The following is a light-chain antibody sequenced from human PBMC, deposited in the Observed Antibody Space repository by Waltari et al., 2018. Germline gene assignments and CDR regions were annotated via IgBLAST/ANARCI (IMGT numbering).Light chain of an antibody. V-gene: IGLV2-14*01. Sequence: QSALTQPASVSGSPGQSITISCSATDSAVGAYYFVSWYQQHPGKAPHLIIYEVSNRPAGISNRFSASKSGNTASLTISGLQAEDEADYYCSSYTTSSAPGVFGTGTRVTVL. CDR3: SSYTTSSAPGV. J-gene: IGLJ1*01. CDR2: EVS. CDR1: DSAVGAYYF.